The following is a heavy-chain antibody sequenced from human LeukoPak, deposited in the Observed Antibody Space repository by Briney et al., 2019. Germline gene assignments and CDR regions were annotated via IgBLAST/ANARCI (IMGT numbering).Heavy chain of an antibody. CDR3: AKAFLGYCSGGSCYSVGGY. Sequence: GGSLRLSCAASGFTFSTYAMNWVRQAPGKGLEWVSAISASGGSTYYADSVKGRFTISRDNSKNTLYLQMNSLRAEDTAVYYCAKAFLGYCSGGSCYSVGGYWGQGTLVTVSS. D-gene: IGHD2-15*01. CDR2: ISASGGST. CDR1: GFTFSTYA. V-gene: IGHV3-23*01. J-gene: IGHJ4*02.